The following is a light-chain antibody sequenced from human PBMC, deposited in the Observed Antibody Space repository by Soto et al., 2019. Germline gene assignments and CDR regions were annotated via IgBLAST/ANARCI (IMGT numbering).Light chain of an antibody. CDR2: AAS. Sequence: DIQMTQSPSSLSASVGDRVTITCRASQSMSNYLHWYQQKPGKAPKLLIYAASSLQGDVPSRFSASGSGTDFTLTISSLQPDDFATYYCQQSYSTPITFGPGTQVDIK. V-gene: IGKV1-39*01. J-gene: IGKJ3*01. CDR3: QQSYSTPIT. CDR1: QSMSNY.